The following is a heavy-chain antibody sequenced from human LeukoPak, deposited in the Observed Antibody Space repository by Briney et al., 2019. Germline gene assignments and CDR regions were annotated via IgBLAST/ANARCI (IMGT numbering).Heavy chain of an antibody. V-gene: IGHV4-38-2*01. J-gene: IGHJ4*02. CDR1: GYSISSGYY. CDR2: IYHSGST. D-gene: IGHD2-8*01. Sequence: PSETLSLTCAVSGYSISSGYYWGWIRQPPGKGLEWIGSIYHSGSTYYNPSLKSRVTISVDTSKNQFSLKLSSVTAADTAVYYCARLLMVYERYYDYWGQGTLVTVSS. CDR3: ARLLMVYERYYDY.